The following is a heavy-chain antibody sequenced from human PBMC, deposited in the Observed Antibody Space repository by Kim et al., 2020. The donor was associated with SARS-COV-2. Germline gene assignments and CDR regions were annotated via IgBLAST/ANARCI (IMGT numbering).Heavy chain of an antibody. Sequence: GGSLRLSCAASGFTFSSYAMHWVRQAPGKGLEWVAVISYDGSNKYYADSVKGRFTISRDNSKNTLYLQMNSLRAEDTAVYYCAETYSSGWYSLRGAFDIWGQGTMVTVSS. V-gene: IGHV3-30-3*01. CDR2: ISYDGSNK. D-gene: IGHD6-19*01. CDR1: GFTFSSYA. CDR3: AETYSSGWYSLRGAFDI. J-gene: IGHJ3*02.